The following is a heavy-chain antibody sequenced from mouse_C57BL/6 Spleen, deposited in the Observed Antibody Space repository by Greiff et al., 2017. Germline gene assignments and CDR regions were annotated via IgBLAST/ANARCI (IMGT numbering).Heavy chain of an antibody. J-gene: IGHJ3*01. V-gene: IGHV5-17*01. Sequence: EVKLLESGGGLVKPGGSLKLSCAASGFTFSDYGMHWVRQAPEKGLEWVAYISSGSSAIYYADTVKGRFTISRDNAKNTLFLQMTSLRSEVTAMYYCASEPWFAYWGQGTLVTVSA. CDR1: GFTFSDYG. CDR2: ISSGSSAI. CDR3: ASEPWFAY.